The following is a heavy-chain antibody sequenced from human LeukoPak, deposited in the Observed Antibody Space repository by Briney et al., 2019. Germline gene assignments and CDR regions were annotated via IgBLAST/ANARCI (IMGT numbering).Heavy chain of an antibody. Sequence: SETLSLTCTVSGGSISSDEYYWSWIRQHPGKGLEWIGYIHYSGSTYYSPSLKSRVTISVDTSKNQFSLRLSSVTAADTAVYYCARRTRIAALGTLYFDYWGQGTLVTVSS. D-gene: IGHD6-13*01. CDR3: ARRTRIAALGTLYFDY. V-gene: IGHV4-30-4*01. J-gene: IGHJ4*02. CDR1: GGSISSDEYY. CDR2: IHYSGST.